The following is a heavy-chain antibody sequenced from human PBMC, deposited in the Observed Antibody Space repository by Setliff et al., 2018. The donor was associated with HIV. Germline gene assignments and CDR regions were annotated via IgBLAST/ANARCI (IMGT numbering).Heavy chain of an antibody. CDR1: GGSISSYY. D-gene: IGHD2-15*01. V-gene: IGHV4-4*08. CDR2: IYTSGST. CDR3: ARVVDADYLDY. Sequence: SETLSLTCTVSGGSISSYYWTWIRQPPGKGLEWIGSIYTSGSTNYNPSLKSRVTMSIDTSNNQFSLKLTSLTAADTAMYYCARVVDADYLDYWGQGTPVTVSS. J-gene: IGHJ4*02.